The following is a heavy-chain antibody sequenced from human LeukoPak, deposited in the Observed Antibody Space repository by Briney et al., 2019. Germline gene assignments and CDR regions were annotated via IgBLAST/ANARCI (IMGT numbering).Heavy chain of an antibody. J-gene: IGHJ6*04. Sequence: GRSLRLSCAASGFTFSSYAMHWVRQAPGKGLEWVALISYDGSNKYYADSVKGRFTISRDNSKNTLYLQMNSLRAEDTAVYYCARENYGSGSLGYYYYGMDVWGKGTTVTVSS. CDR3: ARENYGSGSLGYYYYGMDV. D-gene: IGHD3-10*01. CDR1: GFTFSSYA. V-gene: IGHV3-30*04. CDR2: ISYDGSNK.